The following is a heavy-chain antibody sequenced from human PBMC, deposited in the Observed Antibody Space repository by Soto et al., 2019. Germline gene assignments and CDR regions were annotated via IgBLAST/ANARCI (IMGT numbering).Heavy chain of an antibody. Sequence: GGSLRLSCAASGFTFSSYAMSWVRQAPGKGLEWVSAISGSGGSTYYADSVRGQFTISRDNSKNTLYLQMNSLRAEDTAVYYCAKGPKNSSPLGPWGQGTLVTVSS. CDR3: AKGPKNSSPLGP. CDR1: GFTFSSYA. CDR2: ISGSGGST. J-gene: IGHJ5*02. D-gene: IGHD6-19*01. V-gene: IGHV3-23*01.